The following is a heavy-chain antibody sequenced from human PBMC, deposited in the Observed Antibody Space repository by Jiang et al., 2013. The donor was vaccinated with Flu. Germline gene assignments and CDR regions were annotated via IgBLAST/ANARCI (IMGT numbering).Heavy chain of an antibody. CDR2: SIPIFGTS. Sequence: EWMEGSIPIFGTSNYARKFQGRVTITADESADESTSTAYMELSSLRSEDTAVYYCARALKYSGFELPYFDFWGRGTLVTVSS. J-gene: IGHJ4*02. V-gene: IGHV1-69*01. CDR3: ARALKYSGFELPYFDF. D-gene: IGHD5-12*01.